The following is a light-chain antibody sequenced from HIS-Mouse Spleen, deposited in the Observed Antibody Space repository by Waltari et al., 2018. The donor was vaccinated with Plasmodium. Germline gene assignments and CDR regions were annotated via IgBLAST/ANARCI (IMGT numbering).Light chain of an antibody. CDR1: ALPKQY. CDR3: QSADSSGTYRV. Sequence: SYELTQPPPVSVSPGKTARITCAGDALPKQYAYGYQQKPGQAPVLVIYKDSERPSGIPERFSGSSSGTTVTLTISGVQAEDEADYYCQSADSSGTYRVFGGGTKLTVL. J-gene: IGLJ2*01. CDR2: KDS. V-gene: IGLV3-25*03.